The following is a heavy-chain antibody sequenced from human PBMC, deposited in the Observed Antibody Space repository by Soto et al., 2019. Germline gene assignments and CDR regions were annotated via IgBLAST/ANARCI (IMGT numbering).Heavy chain of an antibody. CDR2: IIGIGDKA. D-gene: IGHD4-17*01. V-gene: IGHV3-23*01. CDR3: DKDYDDGASLPFDY. Sequence: EVPLLEAGGGLVQPGGSLRLSCAASGFSFRDYGMSWVRQAPGKGLEWLSAIIGIGDKAYYADSVRGRFTISRDNSNNTLYLQLNDLRAEDTAIDYCDKDYDDGASLPFDYWGQGTLVTVSS. J-gene: IGHJ4*02. CDR1: GFSFRDYG.